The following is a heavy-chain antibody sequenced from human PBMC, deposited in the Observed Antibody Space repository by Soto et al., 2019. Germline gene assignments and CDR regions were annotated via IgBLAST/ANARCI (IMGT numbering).Heavy chain of an antibody. J-gene: IGHJ4*02. Sequence: ASVKVSCKASGYMFTEYYMHWVRQAPGQGLEWMGWINPNGGDTKYAQKFQGRVTMTRDTSISTAYMDLSSLISDDMAVYYCARCLVGATTVVDYWGQGTLVTVSS. V-gene: IGHV1-2*02. D-gene: IGHD1-26*01. CDR1: GYMFTEYY. CDR2: INPNGGDT. CDR3: ARCLVGATTVVDY.